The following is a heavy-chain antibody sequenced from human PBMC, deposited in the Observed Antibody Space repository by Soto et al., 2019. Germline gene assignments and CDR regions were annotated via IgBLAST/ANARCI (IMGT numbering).Heavy chain of an antibody. Sequence: QVQLVQSGAEVKRPGASVKVSCKASGYTFSSHDIIWVRQPAGQGLEWMGWMNPLKGLSKTTYLPHFRGRVVMTRDTFLSTAYLELSGLRSDDTAVYFCARGATADYDFWANPRGDGLDLWGQGTLLTVSS. D-gene: IGHD3-3*01. CDR2: MNPLKGLSKT. V-gene: IGHV1-8*01. CDR1: GYTFSSHD. J-gene: IGHJ5*02. CDR3: ARGATADYDFWANPRGDGLDL.